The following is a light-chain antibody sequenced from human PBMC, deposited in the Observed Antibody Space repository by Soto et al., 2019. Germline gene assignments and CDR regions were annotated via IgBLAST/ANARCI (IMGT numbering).Light chain of an antibody. CDR1: QSLVHIDGNTY. Sequence: DVVLTQTPLSSPVTLGQAASISCRSSQSLVHIDGNTYLSWLQQRPGQPPRFLIYKISNRFSGLPGRVSGSGAGPDLTLKSSRLETPDCRVCFWVQRSHFPRTFGKRNHVQIK. V-gene: IGKV2-24*01. CDR2: KIS. J-gene: IGKJ1*01. CDR3: VQRSHFPRT.